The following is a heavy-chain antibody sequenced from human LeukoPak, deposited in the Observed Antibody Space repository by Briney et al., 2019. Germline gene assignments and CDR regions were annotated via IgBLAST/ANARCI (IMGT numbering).Heavy chain of an antibody. V-gene: IGHV1-46*01. Sequence: ASVKVSCKASGYTFTSYYMHWVRQAPGQGLEWMGIITPSGGSTSYAQKFQGRVTMTRDTSTSTVYMELSSLRSEDTAVYYCARGLYYYDSSGYYVSPEGAFDIWGQGTMVTVSS. CDR2: ITPSGGST. CDR3: ARGLYYYDSSGYYVSPEGAFDI. J-gene: IGHJ3*02. CDR1: GYTFTSYY. D-gene: IGHD3-22*01.